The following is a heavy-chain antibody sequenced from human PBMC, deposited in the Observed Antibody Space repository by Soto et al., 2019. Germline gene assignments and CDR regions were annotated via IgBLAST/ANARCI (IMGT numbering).Heavy chain of an antibody. D-gene: IGHD2-15*01. CDR2: ISRSDGKT. CDR1: GFSFSSYA. Sequence: PGGSLTLSCAASGFSFSSYAMSWGRQAPGQGLQRVSTISRSDGKTFYADSVKGRFSIPRDTSDKMLYLQMNSRRDDDTAVYYCARWRYLDYWGQGARVTVSS. V-gene: IGHV3-23*01. CDR3: ARWRYLDY. J-gene: IGHJ4*02.